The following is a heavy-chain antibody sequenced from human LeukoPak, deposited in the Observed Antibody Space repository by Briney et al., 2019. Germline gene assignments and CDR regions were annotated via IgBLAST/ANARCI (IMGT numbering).Heavy chain of an antibody. D-gene: IGHD6-13*01. CDR3: AREREYSSTPLFDY. CDR2: TYCRSRCYN. Sequence: SQTLSLTCAISGDSFSSNNAAWNWVRQSPSRGLEWQGRTYCRSRCYNDYAVSVKSRITINPDTSKNQFSLQLNSVTPEDTAVYYCAREREYSSTPLFDYWGQGTLVTVSS. J-gene: IGHJ4*02. CDR1: GDSFSSNNAA. V-gene: IGHV6-1*01.